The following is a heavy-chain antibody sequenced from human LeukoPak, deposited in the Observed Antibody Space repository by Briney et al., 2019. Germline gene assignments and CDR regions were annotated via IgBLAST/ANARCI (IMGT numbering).Heavy chain of an antibody. D-gene: IGHD6-13*01. Sequence: SVKVSCKASGGTFSSYAISWVRQAPGLGLEWMGGIIPIFGTANYAQKFQGRVTITADESTSTAYMELSSLRSEDTAVYYCARDKGSSSPPLGYWGQGTLVTVSS. CDR3: ARDKGSSSPPLGY. CDR2: IIPIFGTA. J-gene: IGHJ4*02. V-gene: IGHV1-69*13. CDR1: GGTFSSYA.